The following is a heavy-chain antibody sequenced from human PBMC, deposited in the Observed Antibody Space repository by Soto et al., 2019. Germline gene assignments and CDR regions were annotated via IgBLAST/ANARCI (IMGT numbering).Heavy chain of an antibody. D-gene: IGHD6-19*01. CDR1: GFTFSSYA. J-gene: IGHJ4*02. V-gene: IGHV3-23*01. CDR3: ASRSSGWYFEY. CDR2: ISGSGGST. Sequence: GGSLRLSCAASGFTFSSYAMNWVPQAPWKGLEWVSVISGSGGSTYYADSVKGRFTISRDKSKNTLYLQMNSLRDEAPAVYYCASRSSGWYFEYWGQGTLVTVSS.